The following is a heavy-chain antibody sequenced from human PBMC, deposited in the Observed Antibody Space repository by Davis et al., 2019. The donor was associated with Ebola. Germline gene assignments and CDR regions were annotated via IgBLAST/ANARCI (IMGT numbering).Heavy chain of an antibody. J-gene: IGHJ4*02. CDR3: ARGFFTGIQLWSDPVTPFDY. CDR2: IYYSGST. Sequence: SETLSLTCTVSGGSISSYYWSWIRQPPGKGLEWIGYIYYSGSTNYNPSLKSRVTISVDTSKNQFSLKLSSVTAADTAVYYCARGFFTGIQLWSDPVTPFDYWGQGTLVTVSS. CDR1: GGSISSYY. D-gene: IGHD5-18*01. V-gene: IGHV4-59*01.